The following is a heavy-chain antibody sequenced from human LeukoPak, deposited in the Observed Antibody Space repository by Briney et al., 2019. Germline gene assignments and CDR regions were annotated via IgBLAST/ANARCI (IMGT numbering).Heavy chain of an antibody. J-gene: IGHJ4*02. V-gene: IGHV4-61*02. Sequence: PSETLSLTCTVSGGSISSGSYYWSWIRQPAGKGLEWIGRIYTSGSTNYNPSLKSRVTISVDTSKNQFSLKLSSVTAADTAVYYCAREALWFWNWGQGTLVTVSS. CDR2: IYTSGST. D-gene: IGHD3-10*01. CDR3: AREALWFWN. CDR1: GGSISSGSYY.